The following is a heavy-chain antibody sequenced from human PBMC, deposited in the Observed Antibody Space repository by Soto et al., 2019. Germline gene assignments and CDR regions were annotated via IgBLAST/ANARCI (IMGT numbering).Heavy chain of an antibody. V-gene: IGHV3-23*01. Sequence: GGSLRLSCAASGFTFSSSAMSWVRQAPGKGLEWVSSISGGSVSTYYADSVKGRFTISRDNSKNTLYVQMNSLRAEDTALYYCAKGVRVVAGPMDVWGQGTTVTVSS. J-gene: IGHJ6*02. CDR2: ISGGSVST. CDR3: AKGVRVVAGPMDV. D-gene: IGHD6-19*01. CDR1: GFTFSSSA.